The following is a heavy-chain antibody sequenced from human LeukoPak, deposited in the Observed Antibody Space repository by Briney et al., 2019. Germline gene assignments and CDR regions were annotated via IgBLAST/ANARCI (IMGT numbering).Heavy chain of an antibody. V-gene: IGHV3-15*01. CDR2: IKSKTDGGTT. Sequence: GGSLRLSCTGSGFIFGDYAMNWVRQAPGKGLEWVGRIKSKTDGGTTDYAAPVKGRFTISRDDSKNTLYLQMNSLKTEDTAVYYCTTGGYYDSSGYHDYWGQGTLVTVSS. D-gene: IGHD3-22*01. CDR1: GFIFGDYA. CDR3: TTGGYYDSSGYHDY. J-gene: IGHJ4*02.